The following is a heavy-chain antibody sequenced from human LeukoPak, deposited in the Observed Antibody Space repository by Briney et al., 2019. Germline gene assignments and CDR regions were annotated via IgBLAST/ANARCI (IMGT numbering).Heavy chain of an antibody. V-gene: IGHV4-59*12. Sequence: SETLSLTCTVSDDSITIYYWTWIRQPPGKGLEWIGYIDHTGSTNYNPSLKSRVTISVDTSKNQSSLKLSSVTAADTAVCYCAVIAARYYFDYWGQGTLVTVSS. CDR2: IDHTGST. CDR1: DDSITIYY. D-gene: IGHD6-6*01. CDR3: AVIAARYYFDY. J-gene: IGHJ4*02.